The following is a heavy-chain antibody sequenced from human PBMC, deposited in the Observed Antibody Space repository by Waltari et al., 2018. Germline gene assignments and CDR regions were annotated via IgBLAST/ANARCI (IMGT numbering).Heavy chain of an antibody. CDR3: ARQGPTNYDFWSNAFDI. D-gene: IGHD3-3*01. V-gene: IGHV4-39*01. J-gene: IGHJ3*02. CDR1: GGSISSSSYY. Sequence: QLQLQESGPGLVKPSETLSITCTVSGGSISSSSYYWGWIRQPPGKGLEWIGSIYYSGSTYYNPSLKSRVTISVDTSKNQFSLKLSSVTAADTAVYYCARQGPTNYDFWSNAFDIWGQGTMVTVSS. CDR2: IYYSGST.